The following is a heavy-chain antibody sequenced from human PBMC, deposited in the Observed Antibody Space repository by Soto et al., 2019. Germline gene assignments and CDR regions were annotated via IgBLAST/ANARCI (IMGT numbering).Heavy chain of an antibody. J-gene: IGHJ4*02. V-gene: IGHV3-48*03. D-gene: IGHD5-18*01. CDR1: GFSFSSFA. CDR3: ARENSVQAWLHHFDH. Sequence: PGGSLRLSCEASGFSFSSFAMNWVRQAPGRGLEWVSYISDDGASIYYADSLKGRFTISRDSAKNSLSLQMNNLRAEDTAVYYCARENSVQAWLHHFDHWGLGTLVTGSS. CDR2: ISDDGASI.